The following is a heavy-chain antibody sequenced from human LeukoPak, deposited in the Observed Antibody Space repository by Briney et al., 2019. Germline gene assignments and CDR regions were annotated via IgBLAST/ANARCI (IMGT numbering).Heavy chain of an antibody. Sequence: PGGSLRLSCAAAGFIFSRYWMSWVRQAQGKGREWVANIKKEGREKYYVDSVKGRFTISRDNAKNSLYLQMNSLRAEDTAVYYCAVGYSSTWYHFEYWGQGTLVTVSS. V-gene: IGHV3-7*03. CDR1: GFIFSRYW. J-gene: IGHJ4*02. CDR2: IKKEGREK. CDR3: AVGYSSTWYHFEY. D-gene: IGHD6-13*01.